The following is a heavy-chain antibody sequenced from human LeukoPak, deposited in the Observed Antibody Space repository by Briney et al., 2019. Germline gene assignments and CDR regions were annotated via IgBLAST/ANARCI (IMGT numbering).Heavy chain of an antibody. Sequence: PGGSLRLSCAASGFTFSSYAMHWVRQAPGKGLEYVSAISSNGGSTYYANSVKGRFTISRDNSKNKLYLQMGSLRAEDMAVYYCARESYYDILTGYSKENAFDIWGQGTMVTVSS. V-gene: IGHV3-64*01. CDR3: ARESYYDILTGYSKENAFDI. J-gene: IGHJ3*02. CDR2: ISSNGGST. CDR1: GFTFSSYA. D-gene: IGHD3-9*01.